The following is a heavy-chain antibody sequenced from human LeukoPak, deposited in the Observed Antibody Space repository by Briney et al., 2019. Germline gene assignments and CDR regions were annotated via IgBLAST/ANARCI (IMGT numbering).Heavy chain of an antibody. CDR1: GFTFSSYG. J-gene: IGHJ4*02. D-gene: IGHD3-9*01. CDR2: ISGSGGST. V-gene: IGHV3-23*01. Sequence: GGSLRLSCAASGFTFSSYGMSWVRQAPGKGLEWVSAISGSGGSTYYADSVKGRFTISRDNSKNALYLQMNSLRAEDTAVYYCAKTLRPKYYDILTGYYWYYFDYWGQGTLVTVSS. CDR3: AKTLRPKYYDILTGYYWYYFDY.